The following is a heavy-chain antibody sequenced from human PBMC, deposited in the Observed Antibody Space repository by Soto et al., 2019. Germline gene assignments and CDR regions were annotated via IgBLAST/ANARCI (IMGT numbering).Heavy chain of an antibody. Sequence: PVGSLRLSCAASGFTFSSYSMNWVRQAPGKGLEWVSYISSSSSTIYYADSVKGRFTISRDNAKNSLYLQMNSLRAEDTAVYYCARANYYGSPGDFDYWGQGTLFTVSS. D-gene: IGHD3-10*01. V-gene: IGHV3-48*01. CDR1: GFTFSSYS. J-gene: IGHJ4*02. CDR3: ARANYYGSPGDFDY. CDR2: ISSSSSTI.